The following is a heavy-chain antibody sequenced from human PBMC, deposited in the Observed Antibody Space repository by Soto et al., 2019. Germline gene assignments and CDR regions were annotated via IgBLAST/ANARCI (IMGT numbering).Heavy chain of an antibody. V-gene: IGHV4-59*01. Sequence: SEKLCLTSTGSGESTSSCYSSGTRQPPAKGLEGSGYISYSGSTTNHPSLRSRVTMSVDTSKNQFSLRLSSVTAADTAVYYCARPKSNYQTFPHWAQGSQLTVS. J-gene: IGHJ1*01. CDR2: ISYSGST. D-gene: IGHD4-4*01. CDR1: GESTSSCY. CDR3: ARPKSNYQTFPH.